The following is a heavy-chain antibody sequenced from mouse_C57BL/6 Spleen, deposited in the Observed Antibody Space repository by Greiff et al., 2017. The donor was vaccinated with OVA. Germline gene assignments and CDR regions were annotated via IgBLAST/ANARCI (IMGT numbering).Heavy chain of an antibody. V-gene: IGHV1-80*01. Sequence: QVQLQQSGAELVKPGASVKISCKASGYAFSSYWMNWVKQRPGKGLEWIGQIYPGDGDTNYNGKFKGKATLTADKSSSTAYMQLSSMTSKDSAVYFCARSEGYYYGSSYYGGFDDWGTGTTVTVSS. D-gene: IGHD1-1*01. CDR2: IYPGDGDT. J-gene: IGHJ1*03. CDR1: GYAFSSYW. CDR3: ARSEGYYYGSSYYGGFDD.